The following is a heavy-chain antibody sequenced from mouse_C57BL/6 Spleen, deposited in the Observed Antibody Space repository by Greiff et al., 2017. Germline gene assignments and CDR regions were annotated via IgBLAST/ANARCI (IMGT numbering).Heavy chain of an antibody. CDR2: IYPGDGDT. CDR1: GYAFSSSW. Sequence: QVQLQQSGPELVKPGASVKISCKASGYAFSSSWMNWVKQRPGRGLEWIGRIYPGDGDTNYNGKFKGKATLTADKSSSTAYMQLSSLTSEDSAVCVCAGAKGYFDDWGTGTTVTVSS. J-gene: IGHJ1*03. V-gene: IGHV1-82*01. CDR3: AGAKGYFDD.